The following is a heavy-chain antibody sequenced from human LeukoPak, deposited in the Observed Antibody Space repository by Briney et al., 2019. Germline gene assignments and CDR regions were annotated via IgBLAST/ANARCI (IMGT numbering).Heavy chain of an antibody. CDR1: GCTFSRYW. J-gene: IGHJ4*02. D-gene: IGHD3-22*01. CDR2: INSDGRTT. V-gene: IGHV3-74*01. Sequence: GGSLRLSCAASGCTFSRYWMHWGRQGPGKGLVWVSRINSDGRTTSYADSVKGRFTTSRDDAKNTLYLRMNSLRAEDTAVYYCARSGSGYLHPFDYWGQGTLVTVSS. CDR3: ARSGSGYLHPFDY.